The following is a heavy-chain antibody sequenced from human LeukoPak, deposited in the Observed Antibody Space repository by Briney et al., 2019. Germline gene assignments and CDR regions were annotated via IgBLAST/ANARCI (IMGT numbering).Heavy chain of an antibody. CDR1: GFTLSDYY. D-gene: IGHD3/OR15-3a*01. J-gene: IGHJ4*02. Sequence: GGSLRLSCEASGFTLSDYYMSWIRQAPGKGLEWVSYSSSSGSTIYYADSVKGRFAISRDNAKNSLYLQMNSLRAEDTAVYYCARRRDFTDYWGQGTLITVSS. CDR3: ARRRDFTDY. V-gene: IGHV3-11*01. CDR2: SSSSGSTI.